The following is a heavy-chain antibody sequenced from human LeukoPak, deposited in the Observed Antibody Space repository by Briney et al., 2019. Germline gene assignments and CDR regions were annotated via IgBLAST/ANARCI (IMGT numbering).Heavy chain of an antibody. V-gene: IGHV3-30*18. Sequence: PGRSLRLSCAASEFTFSSYGMHWVRQAPGKGLEWVASISYDGSNNYYADSVKGRFTISRDNSKNTLYLQMNSLNTEDTAVYYCAKAAPDSGDYGMDVWGQGTTVTVSS. J-gene: IGHJ6*02. CDR1: EFTFSSYG. D-gene: IGHD4-17*01. CDR3: AKAAPDSGDYGMDV. CDR2: ISYDGSNN.